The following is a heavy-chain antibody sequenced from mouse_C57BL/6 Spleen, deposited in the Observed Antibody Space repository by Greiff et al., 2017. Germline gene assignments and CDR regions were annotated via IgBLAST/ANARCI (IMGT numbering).Heavy chain of an antibody. Sequence: EVKLMESGPGLVKPSQSLSLTCSVTGYSITSGYYWNWIRQFPGNKLEWMGYISYDGSNNYNPSLKNRISITRDTSKNQFFLKLNSVTTEDTATYYCARSTGTAGDFDYWGQGTTLTVSS. CDR1: GYSITSGYY. CDR3: ARSTGTAGDFDY. J-gene: IGHJ2*01. CDR2: ISYDGSN. D-gene: IGHD4-1*02. V-gene: IGHV3-6*01.